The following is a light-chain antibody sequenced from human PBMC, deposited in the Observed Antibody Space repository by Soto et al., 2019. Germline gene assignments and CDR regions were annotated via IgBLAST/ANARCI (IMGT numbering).Light chain of an antibody. CDR1: QSVLYSSNNKNY. CDR2: WAS. J-gene: IGKJ4*01. Sequence: DFVMTQSPDSLAASLGERATINCKSSQSVLYSSNNKNYLAWYQQKPGQSPKVLIYWASTRESGVPDRFSGSGSGTDFTLTISSLQAEDVAVYYCQQYYTVPLTFGGGTKVEIK. CDR3: QQYYTVPLT. V-gene: IGKV4-1*01.